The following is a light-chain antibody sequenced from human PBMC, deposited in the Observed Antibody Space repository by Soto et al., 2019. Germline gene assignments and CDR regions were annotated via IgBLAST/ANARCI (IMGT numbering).Light chain of an antibody. V-gene: IGKV1-5*03. CDR2: KAS. CDR1: LSIGSW. Sequence: DIQMTQSPSTLSASVGDRVSITCRASLSIGSWLAWYQQKPGKAPRLLIYKASSLESGVPSRFSGSGSGTEFTLTISSLQPDDFATYYCQQYNSYSWTFGQGTKVDIK. CDR3: QQYNSYSWT. J-gene: IGKJ1*01.